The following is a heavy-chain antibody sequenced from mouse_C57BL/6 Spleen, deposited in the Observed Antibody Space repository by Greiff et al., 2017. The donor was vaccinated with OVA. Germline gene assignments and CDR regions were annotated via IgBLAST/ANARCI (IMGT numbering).Heavy chain of an antibody. Sequence: EVHLVESGGGLVQPKGSLKLSCAASGFSFNTYAMNWVRQAPGKGLEWVARIRSKSNNYATYYADSVKDRFTISRDDSESMLYLQMNNLKTEETAMYYCVRHEGGYLYYYAMDYWGQGTSVTVSS. D-gene: IGHD2-2*01. CDR2: IRSKSNNYAT. V-gene: IGHV10-1*01. CDR3: VRHEGGYLYYYAMDY. CDR1: GFSFNTYA. J-gene: IGHJ4*01.